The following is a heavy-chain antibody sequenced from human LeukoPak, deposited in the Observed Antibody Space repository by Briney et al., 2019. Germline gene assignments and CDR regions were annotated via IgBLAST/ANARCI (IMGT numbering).Heavy chain of an antibody. D-gene: IGHD1-1*01. V-gene: IGHV3-7*01. CDR1: GFTFSAYW. CDR2: IKQAGSDK. Sequence: GGSLRLSCAASGFTFSAYWMSWVRQAPGKGLEWLANIKQAGSDKQYVDSVKGRFAISRDNAKTSVYLQMNSLRAEDTALYYFVSTTRSSPFDNWGQGTLVSVSS. CDR3: VSTTRSSPFDN. J-gene: IGHJ4*02.